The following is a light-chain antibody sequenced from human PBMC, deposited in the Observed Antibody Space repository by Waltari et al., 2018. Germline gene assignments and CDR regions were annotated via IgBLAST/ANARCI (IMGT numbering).Light chain of an antibody. CDR2: GTS. Sequence: EVVMTQSPVPLSLSPGESATLSCRASQRLRSTFAWFQQKPGQPPRLLIFGTSTRATGVPARFSGSGSGTEFSLTISSLQPEDFATYYCQQYDYWPWTFGQGTRVEAK. CDR1: QRLRST. J-gene: IGKJ1*01. V-gene: IGKV3D-15*01. CDR3: QQYDYWPWT.